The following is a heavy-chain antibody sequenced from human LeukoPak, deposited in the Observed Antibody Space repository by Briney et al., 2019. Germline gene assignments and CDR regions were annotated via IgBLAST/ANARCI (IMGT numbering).Heavy chain of an antibody. CDR2: INPNSGVT. Sequence: ASVKVSCKASGYTFIGYYVHWVRQAPGQGLEWMGWINPNSGVTNYTQKLQGRVTMTRDTSISTAYMELNSLRPDDTAVYYCARDEVTTVTTGQGFDIWGQGTMVTVSS. CDR1: GYTFIGYY. CDR3: ARDEVTTVTTGQGFDI. D-gene: IGHD4-17*01. J-gene: IGHJ3*02. V-gene: IGHV1-2*02.